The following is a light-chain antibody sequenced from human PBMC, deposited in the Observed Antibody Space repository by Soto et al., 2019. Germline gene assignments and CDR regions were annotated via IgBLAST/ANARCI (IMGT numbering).Light chain of an antibody. CDR2: DVS. CDR3: SSYTSSSTPFYV. CDR1: SSDVGGYNY. J-gene: IGLJ1*01. V-gene: IGLV2-14*01. Sequence: QSALTQPASVSGSPGQSITISCTGTSSDVGGYNYVSWHQQHPGKAPKLMIYDVSNRPSGVSNRFSGSKSGNTASLTISGLQAEDEADYYCSSYTSSSTPFYVFGTETKLTVL.